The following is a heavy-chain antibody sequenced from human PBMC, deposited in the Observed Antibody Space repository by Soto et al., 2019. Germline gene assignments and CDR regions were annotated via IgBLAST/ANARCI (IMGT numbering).Heavy chain of an antibody. Sequence: SETLSLTCTVAGGSISSYYLSWIRKHPGKGLEWIGYIYYSGSTNYNPSLKSRVTISVDTSKNQFSLKLSSVTAADTAVYYCAGHFDWLLTNWFDPWGQGTLVTVSS. V-gene: IGHV4-59*08. CDR3: AGHFDWLLTNWFDP. D-gene: IGHD3-9*01. CDR1: GGSISSYY. CDR2: IYYSGST. J-gene: IGHJ5*02.